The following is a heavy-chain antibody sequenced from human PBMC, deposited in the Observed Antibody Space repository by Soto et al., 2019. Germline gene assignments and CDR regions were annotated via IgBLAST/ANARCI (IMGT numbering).Heavy chain of an antibody. CDR2: ISAYNGNT. CDR1: GYTFTNFG. V-gene: IGHV1-18*01. Sequence: QVQLVQSGAEVKKPGASVKVSCKASGYTFTNFGISWVRQAPGQGLEWMGWISAYNGNTNYATNFQGRGPMTTDTSTCTAYMELRSLRSDDTAVYYCARVGTPIDYWGQGTLVTVSS. D-gene: IGHD7-27*01. J-gene: IGHJ4*02. CDR3: ARVGTPIDY.